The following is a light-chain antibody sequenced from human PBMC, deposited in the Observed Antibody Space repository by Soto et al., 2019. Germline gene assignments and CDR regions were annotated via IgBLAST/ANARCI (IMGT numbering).Light chain of an antibody. CDR1: QSVSSN. CDR3: QQYNNWPPWT. V-gene: IGKV3-15*01. Sequence: EIVMMQSPATLSVSPGERAILSCRASQSVSSNLAWNQQKPGQDPRLLIYGSSTRDTGIPARFSGSGSGTEFTMTISSLPSEDFAVYYCQQYNNWPPWTFGQGTKVEIK. CDR2: GSS. J-gene: IGKJ1*01.